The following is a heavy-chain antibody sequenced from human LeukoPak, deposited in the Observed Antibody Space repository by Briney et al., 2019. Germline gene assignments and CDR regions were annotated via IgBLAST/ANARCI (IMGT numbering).Heavy chain of an antibody. CDR1: GFTFSSYA. CDR2: ISYDGSNK. CDR3: ARGYYYGSGSYTGDWFDT. Sequence: GGSLGLSCAASGFTFSSYAMHWVRQAPGKGLEWVAVISYDGSNKYYADSVKGRFTISRDNSKNTLYLQMNSLRAEDTAVYYCARGYYYGSGSYTGDWFDTWGQGTLVTVSS. V-gene: IGHV3-30-3*01. J-gene: IGHJ5*02. D-gene: IGHD3-10*01.